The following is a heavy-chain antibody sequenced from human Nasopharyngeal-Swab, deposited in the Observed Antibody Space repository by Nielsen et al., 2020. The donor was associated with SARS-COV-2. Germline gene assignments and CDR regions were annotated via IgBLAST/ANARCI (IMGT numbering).Heavy chain of an antibody. Sequence: GESLKISCAASGFTVSSNYMSWVRQAPGKGLEWVSVIYSGGSTYYIDSVKGRFTVSRDNSRNTLYLQMNSLRPEDTAVYYCAREKAAAGIGGYHYYGMDVWGQGTTVTVSS. CDR2: IYSGGST. J-gene: IGHJ6*02. D-gene: IGHD6-25*01. V-gene: IGHV3-53*05. CDR3: AREKAAAGIGGYHYYGMDV. CDR1: GFTVSSNY.